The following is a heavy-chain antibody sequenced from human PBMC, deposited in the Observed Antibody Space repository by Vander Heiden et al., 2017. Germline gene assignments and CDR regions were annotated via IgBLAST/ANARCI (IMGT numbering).Heavy chain of an antibody. CDR2: IKAEGSET. J-gene: IGHJ4*02. CDR1: GFSLSNSW. Sequence: DVKLVQSGGGLAQPGGSLSLSCAASGFSLSNSWMHWVRQAPGKGPEWVATIKAEGSETYYVDSVRGRFTISRDIAKSSLFLQMTSLRLEDTAIYYCAKDEKWGQGTLVTVSS. CDR3: AKDEK. V-gene: IGHV3-7*01.